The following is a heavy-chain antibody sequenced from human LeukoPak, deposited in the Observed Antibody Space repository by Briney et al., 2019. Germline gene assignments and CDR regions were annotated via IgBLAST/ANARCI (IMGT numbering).Heavy chain of an antibody. D-gene: IGHD2-15*01. Sequence: ASVKVSCKSSGYTLTSYGISWVRQAPAQPLEWIGWISAFNGSTKYAQNFQDRVTMTTDTSTGTAYMELRSLRSDDTAVYYCARTCIGGTCYFIYWGQGTLVTVSS. J-gene: IGHJ4*02. CDR1: GYTLTSYG. V-gene: IGHV1-18*01. CDR2: ISAFNGST. CDR3: ARTCIGGTCYFIY.